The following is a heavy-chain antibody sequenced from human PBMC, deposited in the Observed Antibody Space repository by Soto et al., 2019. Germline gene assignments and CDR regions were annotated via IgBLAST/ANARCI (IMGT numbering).Heavy chain of an antibody. V-gene: IGHV4-59*08. CDR3: ARHRAPGPSSTVTTSMGFQH. Sequence: SETLSLTCTVSGGSISSYYWSWILQPPGKGLEWIGYIYYSGSTNYNPSLKSRVTISVDTSKNQFSLKLSSVTAADTAVYYCARHRAPGPSSTVTTSMGFQHWGQGTLVTVSS. D-gene: IGHD4-17*01. CDR2: IYYSGST. J-gene: IGHJ1*01. CDR1: GGSISSYY.